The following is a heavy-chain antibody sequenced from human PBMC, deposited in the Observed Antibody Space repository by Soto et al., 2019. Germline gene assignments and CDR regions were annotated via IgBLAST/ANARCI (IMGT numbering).Heavy chain of an antibody. V-gene: IGHV3-33*01. CDR1: GFTFSSYG. Sequence: GGSLRLSCAASGFTFSSYGMHSVRPAPGKGLEWVAVIWYDGSNKYYADSVKGRFTISRDNSKNTLYLQMNSLRAEDTAVYYCARDCPSPYYYDSSGYCPFDYWGQGTLVTVSS. D-gene: IGHD3-22*01. CDR3: ARDCPSPYYYDSSGYCPFDY. CDR2: IWYDGSNK. J-gene: IGHJ4*02.